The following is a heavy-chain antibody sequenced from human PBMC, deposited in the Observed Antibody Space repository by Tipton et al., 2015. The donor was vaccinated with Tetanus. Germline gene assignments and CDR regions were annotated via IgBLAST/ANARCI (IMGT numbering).Heavy chain of an antibody. Sequence: TLSLTCTVSGGSVRSTNSYWSWLRQPPGKGLEWIGYIYYSGTTKYNPSLKSRVTMSVDTSKNQFSLRLNSATAADTAMYYCVRSSPVRVADKWGVDWFDPWGQGTLVTVSS. D-gene: IGHD6-19*01. CDR3: VRSSPVRVADKWGVDWFDP. CDR2: IYYSGTT. V-gene: IGHV4-61*01. J-gene: IGHJ5*02. CDR1: GGSVRSTNSY.